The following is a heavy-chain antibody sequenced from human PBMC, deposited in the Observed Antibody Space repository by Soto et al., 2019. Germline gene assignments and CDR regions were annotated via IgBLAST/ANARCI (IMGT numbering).Heavy chain of an antibody. Sequence: QVQLVQSGAEVKKPGSSVKVSCKASGGTFSSYAISWVRQAPGQGLEWMGGIIPIFGAANYAQNFKGRVTLTADAASTTAYMELSSLRSEDTAMYYFAKDDSSGYFYAAFDMWGQGTMVTVSS. J-gene: IGHJ3*02. V-gene: IGHV1-69*01. D-gene: IGHD3-22*01. CDR3: AKDDSSGYFYAAFDM. CDR1: GGTFSSYA. CDR2: IIPIFGAA.